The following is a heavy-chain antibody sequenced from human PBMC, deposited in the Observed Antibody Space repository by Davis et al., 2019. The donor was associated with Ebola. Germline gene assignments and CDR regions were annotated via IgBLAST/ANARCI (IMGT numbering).Heavy chain of an antibody. J-gene: IGHJ3*02. V-gene: IGHV3-9*01. D-gene: IGHD2-15*01. CDR3: AKVLPLSDAFDI. CDR1: GFTFDDYA. Sequence: PGGSLRLSCAASGFTFDDYAMHWVRQAPGKGLEWVSGISWNSGSIGYADSVKGRFTISRDNAKNSLYLQMNSLRAEDTALYYCAKVLPLSDAFDIWGQGTMVTVSS. CDR2: ISWNSGSI.